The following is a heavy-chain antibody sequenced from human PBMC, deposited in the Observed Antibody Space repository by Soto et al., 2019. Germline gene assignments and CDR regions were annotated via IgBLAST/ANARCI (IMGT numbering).Heavy chain of an antibody. Sequence: QVHLVQSGAEVKKPGASVKVSCKGSGYAFTTYGITWVRQAPGQGLEWMGWISAQNCNTNYAQTLQGRVTVTRDTSRSSAYIELRRQRSVDTAVYYCARGRYGDYWGQGALVTVSS. J-gene: IGHJ4*02. D-gene: IGHD1-1*01. CDR3: ARGRYGDY. CDR2: ISAQNCNT. CDR1: GYAFTTYG. V-gene: IGHV1-18*01.